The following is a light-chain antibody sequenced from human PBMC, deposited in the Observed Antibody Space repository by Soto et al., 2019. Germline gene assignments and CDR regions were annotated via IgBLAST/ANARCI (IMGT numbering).Light chain of an antibody. CDR2: DAS. CDR3: QQRSNWLT. V-gene: IGKV3-11*01. Sequence: EIVLTQSPATLSLSPGERATLSCRASQSVSSYLAWYQQKPGQAPRLLIYDASNRATGIPARFSGSGSGTDFTLTIISLEPEDSAVYYCQQRSNWLTFGGGTKVDIK. CDR1: QSVSSY. J-gene: IGKJ4*01.